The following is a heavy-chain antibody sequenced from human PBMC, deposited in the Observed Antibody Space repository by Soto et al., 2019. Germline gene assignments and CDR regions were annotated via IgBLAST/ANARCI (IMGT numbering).Heavy chain of an antibody. J-gene: IGHJ6*02. CDR3: ASTSDSSGWYVDHYGTDV. D-gene: IGHD6-19*01. V-gene: IGHV1-69*13. CDR1: GGSFSSYA. CDR2: IIPIFGTA. Sequence: SVKVSCKASGGSFSSYAISWVRQAPGQGLEWMGGIIPIFGTANYAQKFQGRVTITADESTSTAYMELSSLRSEDTAVYYCASTSDSSGWYVDHYGTDVWGQGTTVTVSS.